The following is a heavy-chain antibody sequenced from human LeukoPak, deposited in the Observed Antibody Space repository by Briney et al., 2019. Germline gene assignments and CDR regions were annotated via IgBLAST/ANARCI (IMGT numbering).Heavy chain of an antibody. CDR1: GDSVSSNSAA. V-gene: IGHV6-1*01. Sequence: SQALSLTCAISGDSVSSNSAAWNWIRQSPSRGLEWLGMTYYRSKWYNDYAVSVKSRITINPDTSKNQFSLQLNSVTPEDTAVYYCARGKYSSGWYEFDYWGQGTLVTVSS. CDR3: ARGKYSSGWYEFDY. D-gene: IGHD6-19*01. CDR2: TYYRSKWYN. J-gene: IGHJ4*02.